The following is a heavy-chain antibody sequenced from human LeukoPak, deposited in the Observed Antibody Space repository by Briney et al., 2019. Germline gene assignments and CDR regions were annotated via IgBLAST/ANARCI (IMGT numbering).Heavy chain of an antibody. CDR1: GYTLTELS. V-gene: IGHV1-24*01. J-gene: IGHJ4*02. CDR2: FDPEDGET. D-gene: IGHD3-10*01. Sequence: ASVKVSCKVSGYTLTELSMHWVRQAPGKGLEWMGGFDPEDGETIYAQKFQGRVTMTEDTSTDTAYMELSSLRSEDTAVYNCATDYPHFTTVRGVINYWGQGTLVTVSS. CDR3: ATDYPHFTTVRGVINY.